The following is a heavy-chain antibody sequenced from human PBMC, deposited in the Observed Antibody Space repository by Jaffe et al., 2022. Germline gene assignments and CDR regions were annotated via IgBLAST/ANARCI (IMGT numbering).Heavy chain of an antibody. J-gene: IGHJ6*03. CDR2: IYYSGST. V-gene: IGHV4-61*01. CDR3: ARVLHPMVHLLRPFAYYYYYMDV. CDR1: GGSVSSGSYY. D-gene: IGHD3-10*01. Sequence: QVQLQESGPGLVKPSETLSLTCTVSGGSVSSGSYYWSWIRQPPGKGLEWIGYIYYSGSTNYNPSLKSRVTISVDTSKNQFSLKLSSVTAADTAVYYCARVLHPMVHLLRPFAYYYYYMDVWGKGTTVTVSS.